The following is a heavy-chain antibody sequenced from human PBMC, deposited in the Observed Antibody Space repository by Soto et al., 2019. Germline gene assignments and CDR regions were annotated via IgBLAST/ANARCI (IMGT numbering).Heavy chain of an antibody. V-gene: IGHV1-69*13. J-gene: IGHJ4*02. CDR1: GCTFSSYA. D-gene: IGHD5-18*01. CDR3: ASGDTAMVTAALGFILDY. CDR2: IIPIFSTA. Sequence: GASVKVSCKASGCTFSSYAISWVRQAPGQGLEWMGGIIPIFSTANYAKKFQGRVTITADESTRTAYMELSSLRFEDTDVYYCASGDTAMVTAALGFILDYWGQGTLVTVSS.